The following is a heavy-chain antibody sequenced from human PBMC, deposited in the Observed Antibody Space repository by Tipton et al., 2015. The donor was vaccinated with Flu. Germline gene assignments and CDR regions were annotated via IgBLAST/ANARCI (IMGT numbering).Heavy chain of an antibody. CDR2: IYPGDSDT. CDR1: GYILSSDW. V-gene: IGHV5-51*03. J-gene: IGHJ4*02. D-gene: IGHD1-1*01. Sequence: VQLVQSGAEVTQPGKSLRISCEASGYILSSDWIGWVRQMPGKGLEWMGIIYPGDSDTRYSPSFQGQVTISADKSISTAYLQWSSLKASDTAMYYCARRYKGGTTVFGYYFDYWGQGTLVTVSS. CDR3: ARRYKGGTTVFGYYFDY.